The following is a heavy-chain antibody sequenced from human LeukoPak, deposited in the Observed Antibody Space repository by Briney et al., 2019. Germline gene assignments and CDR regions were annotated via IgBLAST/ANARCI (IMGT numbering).Heavy chain of an antibody. CDR1: GGSFSGYY. CDR2: INHSGST. J-gene: IGHJ4*02. CDR3: AGHYDYGDYLSFDY. D-gene: IGHD4-17*01. V-gene: IGHV4-34*01. Sequence: PSETLSLTCAVYGGSFSGYYWSWIRQPPGKGLEWIGEINHSGSTNYNPSLKSRVTISVDTSKNQFSLKLSSVTAADTAVYYCAGHYDYGDYLSFDYWGQGTLVTVSS.